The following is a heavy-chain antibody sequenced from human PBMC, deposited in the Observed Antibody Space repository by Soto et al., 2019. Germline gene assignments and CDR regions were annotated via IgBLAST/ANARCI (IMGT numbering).Heavy chain of an antibody. CDR3: ARWEGPPGYSSSWANDAFDI. D-gene: IGHD6-13*01. CDR2: IYYSGST. Sequence: SETLSLTCTVSGGSISIYYWSWIRQPPGKGLEWIGYIYYSGSTNYNPSLKSRVTISVDTSKNQFSLKLSSVTAADTAVYYCARWEGPPGYSSSWANDAFDIWGQGTMVTVSS. CDR1: GGSISIYY. J-gene: IGHJ3*02. V-gene: IGHV4-59*01.